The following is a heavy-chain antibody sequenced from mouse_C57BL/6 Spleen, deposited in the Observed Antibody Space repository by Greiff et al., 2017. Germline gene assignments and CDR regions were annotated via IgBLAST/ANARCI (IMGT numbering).Heavy chain of an antibody. Sequence: VQLQQSGPVLVKPGASVKMSCKASGYTFTDYYMNWVKQSHGKSLEWIGVINPYNGGTSYNQKFKGKATLTVDTSSSTAYMELNSLTSEDSAVYYCARDERYYFDDWGQGTTLTVSS. V-gene: IGHV1-19*01. CDR3: ARDERYYFDD. CDR1: GYTFTDYY. CDR2: INPYNGGT. J-gene: IGHJ2*01.